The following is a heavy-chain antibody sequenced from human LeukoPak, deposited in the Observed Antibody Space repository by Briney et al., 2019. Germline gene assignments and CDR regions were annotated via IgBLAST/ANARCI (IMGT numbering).Heavy chain of an antibody. D-gene: IGHD1-14*01. Sequence: GASVKVSCKASGYTFTSYYMHWVRQAPGQGLEWMGIINPSGGSTSYARKFQGRVTMTRDTSTSTVYMELSSLRSEDTAVYYCATTITLNYYGMDVWGQGTTVTVSS. V-gene: IGHV1-46*01. CDR2: INPSGGST. J-gene: IGHJ6*02. CDR1: GYTFTSYY. CDR3: ATTITLNYYGMDV.